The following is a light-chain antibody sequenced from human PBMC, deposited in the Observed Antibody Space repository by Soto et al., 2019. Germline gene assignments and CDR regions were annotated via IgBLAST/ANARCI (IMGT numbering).Light chain of an antibody. Sequence: AIQMTQSPSSLSASLGDRVTITCRASQAIRNNLGWYQQKPGKAPKLLIFAASSLQTRVPSRFSGSGSGTDFTLTISSMQPEDFATYFCLQHYNNPLTFGGGTKVDIK. V-gene: IGKV1-6*01. CDR2: AAS. CDR3: LQHYNNPLT. CDR1: QAIRNN. J-gene: IGKJ4*01.